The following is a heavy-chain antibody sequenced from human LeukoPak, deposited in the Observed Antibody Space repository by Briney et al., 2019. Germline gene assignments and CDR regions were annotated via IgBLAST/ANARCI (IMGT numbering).Heavy chain of an antibody. D-gene: IGHD3-3*01. Sequence: QPGGSLRLSCAASGFTFSSYEMNWVRQAPGKGLEWVSYISSSGSTIYYADSVKGRFTISRDNAKNSLYQQMNSLRAEDTAVYYCARENTIFGVVTGYYFDYWGQGTLVTVSS. CDR3: ARENTIFGVVTGYYFDY. CDR2: ISSSGSTI. J-gene: IGHJ4*02. CDR1: GFTFSSYE. V-gene: IGHV3-48*03.